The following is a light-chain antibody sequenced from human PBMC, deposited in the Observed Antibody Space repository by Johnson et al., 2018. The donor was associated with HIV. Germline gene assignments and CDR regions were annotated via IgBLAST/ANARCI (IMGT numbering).Light chain of an antibody. CDR3: GTWDSSLCAYV. CDR1: SSNIGNNF. CDR2: DNN. J-gene: IGLJ1*01. Sequence: QSVLTQPPSVSAAPGQRVTRSYSGSSSNIGNNFVSWFRQLPLRAPKVLIYDNNKRPSGIPDRFSGSKSGTSATLGITGPQTGDEADYYCGTWDSSLCAYVFGTGTKVTVL. V-gene: IGLV1-51*01.